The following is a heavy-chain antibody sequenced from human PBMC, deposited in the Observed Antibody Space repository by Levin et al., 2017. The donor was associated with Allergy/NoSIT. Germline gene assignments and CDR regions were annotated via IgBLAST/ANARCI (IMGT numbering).Heavy chain of an antibody. Sequence: PGESLKISCAVSGFTFSRYGMHWVRQAPGKGLEWLAAISNEGNKMFYVDSLKGRFTISRDTSKDALYLEMNNLRTEDTAVYYCAKDGARAADGIGILDSWGQGSLVTVSS. D-gene: IGHD6-13*01. V-gene: IGHV3-30*18. J-gene: IGHJ4*02. CDR2: ISNEGNKM. CDR1: GFTFSRYG. CDR3: AKDGARAADGIGILDS.